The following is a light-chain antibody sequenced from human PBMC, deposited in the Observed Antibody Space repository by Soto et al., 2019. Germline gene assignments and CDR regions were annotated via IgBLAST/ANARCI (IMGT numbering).Light chain of an antibody. V-gene: IGKV3-15*01. J-gene: IGKJ4*01. CDR2: GAS. CDR3: QQYNNGAT. Sequence: EIVMTQSPATLSVSPGDRATLSCRASHSVSSNLAWYQQKPGQAPRLLIYGASTRATVIPARFSGSGSGTEFTLTISILQSEDFAVYYCQQYNNGATFGGGTKVEIK. CDR1: HSVSSN.